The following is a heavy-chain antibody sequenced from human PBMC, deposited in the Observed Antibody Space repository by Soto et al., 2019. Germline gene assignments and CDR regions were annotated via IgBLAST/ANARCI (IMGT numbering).Heavy chain of an antibody. CDR1: GFPFSRYA. CDR3: AKDAPDMNGWFYFDY. Sequence: GGALRLCWGASGFPFSRYAINWGRPCPGNGLEWVSTIIDTTYYADSVKGRFTISRDNSKNTLYLQMNNLRAEDTAVYYCAKDAPDMNGWFYFDYWGQGALVTVSS. D-gene: IGHD6-19*01. CDR2: IIDTT. J-gene: IGHJ4*02. V-gene: IGHV3-23*01.